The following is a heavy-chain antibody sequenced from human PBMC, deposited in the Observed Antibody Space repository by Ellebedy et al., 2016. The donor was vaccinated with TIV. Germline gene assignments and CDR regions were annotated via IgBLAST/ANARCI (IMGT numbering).Heavy chain of an antibody. Sequence: PGGSLRLSCAASGFTFSSYGMHWVRQAPGKGLEWVAVIWYDGSNKYYADSVKGRFTISRDNSKNTLYLQMNSLRAEDTAVYYCARVAAGTIGMFDYWGQGTLVTVSS. J-gene: IGHJ4*02. V-gene: IGHV3-33*01. CDR2: IWYDGSNK. CDR3: ARVAAGTIGMFDY. D-gene: IGHD6-13*01. CDR1: GFTFSSYG.